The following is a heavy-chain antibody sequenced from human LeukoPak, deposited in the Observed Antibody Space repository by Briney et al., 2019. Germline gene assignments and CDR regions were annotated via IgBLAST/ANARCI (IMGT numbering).Heavy chain of an antibody. CDR1: GFTFSSSA. J-gene: IGHJ4*02. CDR2: ISGSGDRT. Sequence: GGSLGLSCAASGFTFSSSAMSWVRQAPGKGLEWVSTISGSGDRTYYADSVKGRFTISRDNSKNTLFLHMNSLRAEDTAVYSYAKGYYGSGSYGWFDYWGQGTLVTVSS. V-gene: IGHV3-23*01. D-gene: IGHD3-10*01. CDR3: AKGYYGSGSYGWFDY.